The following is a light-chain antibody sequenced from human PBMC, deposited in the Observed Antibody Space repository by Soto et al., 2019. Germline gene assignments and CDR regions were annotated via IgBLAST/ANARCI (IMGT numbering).Light chain of an antibody. CDR1: QNPLISNVNIY. J-gene: IGKJ1*01. CDR3: MQAIQAPRT. CDR2: LGS. Sequence: EMVWTQSQLSLPFTPGEPASISCRSSQNPLISNVNIYLNWYLQKPGQSPQLLIYLGSIRASGVPDRFSGSGSGTDFTLKITRVEAEDVGVYYCMQAIQAPRTFGLGTKVEIK. V-gene: IGKV2-28*01.